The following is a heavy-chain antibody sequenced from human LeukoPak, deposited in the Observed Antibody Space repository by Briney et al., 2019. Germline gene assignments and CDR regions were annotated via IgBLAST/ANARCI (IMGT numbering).Heavy chain of an antibody. CDR1: GFTFSSYA. CDR2: ISANGGST. J-gene: IGHJ6*03. CDR3: AKDCSGDGCYYYYYMDV. Sequence: PGGSLRLSCAASGFTFSSYAMSWVRQAPGQGLEWVSAISANGGSTYYADSVKGRFTISRDNSKNTAYLQMNTLRVEDTAIYYCAKDCSGDGCYYYYYMDVGGKGTTATVSS. V-gene: IGHV3-23*01. D-gene: IGHD2-15*01.